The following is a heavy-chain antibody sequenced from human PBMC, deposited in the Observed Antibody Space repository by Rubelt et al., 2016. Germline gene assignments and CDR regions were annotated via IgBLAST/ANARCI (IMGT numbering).Heavy chain of an antibody. CDR1: GFTFSSYW. CDR3: AKDISPLYSSGWFDY. D-gene: IGHD6-19*01. Sequence: ESGGGLVQPGGSLRLSCAASGFTFSSYWMSWVRQAPGKGLEWVANIRQDGGEKYYVDSVKGRFTISRDNAKNSLFLQMNSLRAEDTAVYYCAKDISPLYSSGWFDYWGQGTLVTVSS. CDR2: IRQDGGEK. J-gene: IGHJ4*02. V-gene: IGHV3-7*01.